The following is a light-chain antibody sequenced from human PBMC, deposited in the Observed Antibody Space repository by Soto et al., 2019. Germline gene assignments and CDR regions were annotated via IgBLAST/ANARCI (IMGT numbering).Light chain of an antibody. CDR1: SSDVGAYNY. J-gene: IGLJ3*02. V-gene: IGLV2-14*01. Sequence: QSALTQPASVSGSPGQSIPISCTGTSSDVGAYNYVSWYQQHPGKVPKLIIYDVINRPSGVSSRFSGSKSVNTASLTISGLQAEDEADYYCTSYTGRVTLVFGGGTMLTVL. CDR3: TSYTGRVTLV. CDR2: DVI.